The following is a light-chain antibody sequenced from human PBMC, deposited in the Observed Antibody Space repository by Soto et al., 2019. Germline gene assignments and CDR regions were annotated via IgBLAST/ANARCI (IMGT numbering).Light chain of an antibody. V-gene: IGKV1-27*01. CDR2: AAS. J-gene: IGKJ1*01. CDR1: QGISNY. Sequence: DIQMTQSPSSLSGSVGDSVTITCRVSQGISNYLAWYQQKPGKAPTLLIYAASTLQSGVPSRFSGSGSGTDFTLTISSLQPEDVATYYCQRYNNAPRTFGQGTKVDIK. CDR3: QRYNNAPRT.